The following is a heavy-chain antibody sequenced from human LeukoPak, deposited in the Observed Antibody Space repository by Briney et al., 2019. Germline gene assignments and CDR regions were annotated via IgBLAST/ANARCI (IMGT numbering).Heavy chain of an antibody. Sequence: SETLSLTCTVSGGSISSYYWSWIRQPAGKGLEWIGRIYTSGSTNYNPSLKSRVTMSVDTSKNQFSLKLSSVTAADTAVYYCARDREDFLLGYYDSSGYYFSDYWGQGTLVTVSS. J-gene: IGHJ4*02. CDR2: IYTSGST. V-gene: IGHV4-4*07. CDR3: ARDREDFLLGYYDSSGYYFSDY. CDR1: GGSISSYY. D-gene: IGHD3-22*01.